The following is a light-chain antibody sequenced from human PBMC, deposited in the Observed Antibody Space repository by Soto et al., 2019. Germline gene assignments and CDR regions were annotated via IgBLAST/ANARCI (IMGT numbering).Light chain of an antibody. CDR2: GAS. J-gene: IGKJ1*01. CDR3: QQCGSSPWT. CDR1: QSVSSSY. Sequence: IALTQSPGTLCLSPGEKATLSGMASQSVSSSYLAWYQQKPGQAPRLLIYGASSRATGIPDRFSGGGSGTDFTLTISRLEPEDFAVYYCQQCGSSPWTFGQGTKVDIK. V-gene: IGKV3-20*01.